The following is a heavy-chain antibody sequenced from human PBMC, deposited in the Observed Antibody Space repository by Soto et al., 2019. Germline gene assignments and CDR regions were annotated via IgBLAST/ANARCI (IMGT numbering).Heavy chain of an antibody. CDR1: GYTFTSYA. CDR3: ARDGDTVTTSVSGMDV. V-gene: IGHV1-3*01. J-gene: IGHJ6*02. D-gene: IGHD4-17*01. CDR2: INAGNGNT. Sequence: QVQLVQSGAEVKKPGASVKVSCKASGYTFTSYAMHWVRQAPGQRLEWMGWINAGNGNTKYSQKFQGRVTLTRDTSASKANMKLSSLRSEDTAVYYCARDGDTVTTSVSGMDVWGQGTTVTVSS.